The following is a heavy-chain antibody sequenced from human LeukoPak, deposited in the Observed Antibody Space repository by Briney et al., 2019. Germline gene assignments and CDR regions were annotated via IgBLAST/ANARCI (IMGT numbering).Heavy chain of an antibody. Sequence: PSGTLSLTCGVSGGSITSTNWWSWVRQPPGQGLEWIGENSLRGRTNYNPSLNCRVTMSLDESKNQLSLNLTSVTAADTAIYYCSRESGPFCPFGYWGQGTLVTVPS. CDR1: GGSITSTNW. CDR3: SRESGPFCPFGY. D-gene: IGHD1-26*01. V-gene: IGHV4-4*02. CDR2: NSLRGRT. J-gene: IGHJ4*02.